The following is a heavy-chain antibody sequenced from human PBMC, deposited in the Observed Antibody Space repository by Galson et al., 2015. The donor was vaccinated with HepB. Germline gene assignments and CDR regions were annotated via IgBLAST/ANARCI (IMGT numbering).Heavy chain of an antibody. CDR2: IYTSGST. J-gene: IGHJ6*02. D-gene: IGHD2-2*01. V-gene: IGHV4-4*07. Sequence: ETLSLTCTVSGGSISSYYWSWIRQPAGKGLEWIGRIYTSGSTNYNPSLKSRVTMSVDTSKNQFSLKLSSVTAADTAVYYCAREDIVVVPAAMHYYGMDVWGQGTTVTVSS. CDR1: GGSISSYY. CDR3: AREDIVVVPAAMHYYGMDV.